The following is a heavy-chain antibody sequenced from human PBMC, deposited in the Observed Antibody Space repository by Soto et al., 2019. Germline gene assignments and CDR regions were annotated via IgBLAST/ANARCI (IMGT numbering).Heavy chain of an antibody. CDR3: ARLEAGSYQDRSGSWGH. D-gene: IGHD6-25*01. J-gene: IGHJ1*01. Sequence: SVKVSCKASGNTFRRYALSWVRQAPGQGFEWMGGITPIFGNADYAQKFKGRLTITADPSTSTAYMELTSLRSDDTAVYYCARLEAGSYQDRSGSWGHWGQGTLVTVSS. CDR2: ITPIFGNA. V-gene: IGHV1-69*13. CDR1: GNTFRRYA.